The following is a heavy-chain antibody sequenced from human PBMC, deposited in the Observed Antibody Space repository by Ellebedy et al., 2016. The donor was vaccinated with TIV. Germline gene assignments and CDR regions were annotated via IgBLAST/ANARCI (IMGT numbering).Heavy chain of an antibody. J-gene: IGHJ4*02. D-gene: IGHD5-12*01. Sequence: ASVKVSCKASGGTFTSYAISWVRQAPGQGLEWMGGITPIFGTAKYAQKFQGRVTITADESTSTAFMELSGLRSEDTAVYYCARGDVDIVAALFDYWGQGTLVTVSS. CDR2: ITPIFGTA. CDR1: GGTFTSYA. CDR3: ARGDVDIVAALFDY. V-gene: IGHV1-69*13.